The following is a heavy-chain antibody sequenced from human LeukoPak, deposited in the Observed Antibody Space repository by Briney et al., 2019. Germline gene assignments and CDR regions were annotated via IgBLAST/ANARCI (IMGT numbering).Heavy chain of an antibody. Sequence: SQTLSLTCAISGDTVSSNRAAWNWIRQSPSRGLEWLGRTYYRSKWYNDYAVSVKSRITINPDTSKNQFSLQLSSVTPEDTAVYYCTRSNGPNTAMVNWGQGTLLTVSS. CDR1: GDTVSSNRAA. J-gene: IGHJ4*02. CDR3: TRSNGPNTAMVN. CDR2: TYYRSKWYN. D-gene: IGHD5-18*01. V-gene: IGHV6-1*01.